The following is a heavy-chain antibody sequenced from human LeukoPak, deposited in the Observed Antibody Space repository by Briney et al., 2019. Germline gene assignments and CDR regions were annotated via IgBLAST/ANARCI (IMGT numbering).Heavy chain of an antibody. CDR3: ARVGDGYKAPFDY. V-gene: IGHV4-59*01. D-gene: IGHD5-24*01. CDR2: MYYRGST. CDR1: GGSITSYY. J-gene: IGHJ4*02. Sequence: PSETLSLTCTVSGGSITSYYWSWIRQPPGRGLEWIGYMYYRGSTNYNPSLKSRVTISLDTSKNQLSLKLSSVTAADTAVYYCARVGDGYKAPFDYWGQGTLVTVSS.